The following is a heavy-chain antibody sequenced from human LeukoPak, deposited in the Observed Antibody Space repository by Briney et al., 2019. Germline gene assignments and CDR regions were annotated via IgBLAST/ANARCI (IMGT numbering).Heavy chain of an antibody. Sequence: GGSLRLSCAASGFTFSSYDMHWVRHATGKGLEWVSAIGTAGDTYYPGSVKGRFTVSRENAKNSLYLQMNSLRAGDTAVYYCARGTYSSGWYLSYYYYYMDVWGKGTTVTVSS. J-gene: IGHJ6*03. V-gene: IGHV3-13*01. CDR1: GFTFSSYD. D-gene: IGHD6-19*01. CDR2: IGTAGDT. CDR3: ARGTYSSGWYLSYYYYYMDV.